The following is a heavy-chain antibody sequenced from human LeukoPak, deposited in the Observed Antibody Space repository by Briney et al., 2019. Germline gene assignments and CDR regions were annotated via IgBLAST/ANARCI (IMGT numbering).Heavy chain of an antibody. CDR3: AVRSTVAIPIY. Sequence: ASVKVSCKASGYTFTGYYIHWVRQAPGQGLEWMGWINPNSGGTNYPQKFQGRVTMTRDTSIGTAYMELSGLRSDDTAMYYCAVRSTVAIPIYWGQGTLVTVSS. CDR2: INPNSGGT. CDR1: GYTFTGYY. V-gene: IGHV1-2*02. J-gene: IGHJ4*02. D-gene: IGHD5-12*01.